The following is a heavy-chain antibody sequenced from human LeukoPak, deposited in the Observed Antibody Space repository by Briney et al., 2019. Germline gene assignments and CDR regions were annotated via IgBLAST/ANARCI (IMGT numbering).Heavy chain of an antibody. V-gene: IGHV3-21*01. J-gene: IGHJ5*02. CDR2: ISGGGSYI. D-gene: IGHD3-10*01. CDR3: ARDRVASGRFGEVAS. Sequence: PGGSLRLSCAASGFTFSTYSMNWVRQAPGKGLKWVSFISGGGSYIYYAESVKGRFTISRDNAKNSLYLQMNSLRAEDTAIYYCARDRVASGRFGEVASWGQGTLVTVSS. CDR1: GFTFSTYS.